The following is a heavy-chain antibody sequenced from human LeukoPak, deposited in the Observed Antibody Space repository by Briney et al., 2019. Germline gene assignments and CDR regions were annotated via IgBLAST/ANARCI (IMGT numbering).Heavy chain of an antibody. Sequence: ASVKVSCKVSGYTLTELSMHWVRQAPGKGLEWMGGFDPEDGETIYAQKFQGRVTMTEDTSTDTAYMELSSLRSEDTAVYYCATVPITAPSATFDYWGQGTLVTVSS. D-gene: IGHD1-14*01. CDR1: GYTLTELS. CDR2: FDPEDGET. J-gene: IGHJ4*02. CDR3: ATVPITAPSATFDY. V-gene: IGHV1-24*01.